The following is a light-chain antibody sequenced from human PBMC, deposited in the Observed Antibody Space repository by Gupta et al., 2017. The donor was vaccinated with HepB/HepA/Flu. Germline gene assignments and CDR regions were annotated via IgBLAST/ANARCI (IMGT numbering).Light chain of an antibody. CDR1: SSDLGSYNL. CDR3: CSYAGSSTFVV. V-gene: IGLV2-23*02. J-gene: IGLJ2*01. Sequence: QSPLTQPASVSGSPGQSLTISCTGTSSDLGSYNLVSWYQQHPGKAPKLMIYEVSKRPSGVSNRFSGSKSGNTASLTISGLQAEDEADYYCCSYAGSSTFVVFGGGTKLTVL. CDR2: EVS.